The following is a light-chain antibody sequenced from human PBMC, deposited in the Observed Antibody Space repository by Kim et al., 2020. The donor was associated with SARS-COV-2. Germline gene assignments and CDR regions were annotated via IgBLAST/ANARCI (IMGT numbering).Light chain of an antibody. CDR2: DVS. CDR3: SSYTSSSTGV. CDR1: SSDVGGYNY. J-gene: IGLJ3*02. Sequence: GQAITISCTGTSSDVGGYNYVSWYQQHPSKATKLMIYDVSNRPSGVSNRFSGSKAGNTASLTISGLQAEDEADYYCSSYTSSSTGVFGGGTQLTVL. V-gene: IGLV2-14*03.